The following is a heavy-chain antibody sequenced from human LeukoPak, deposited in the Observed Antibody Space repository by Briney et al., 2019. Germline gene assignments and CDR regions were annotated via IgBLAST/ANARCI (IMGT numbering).Heavy chain of an antibody. J-gene: IGHJ5*02. V-gene: IGHV4-4*07. Sequence: SETLSLTCTVSGGSMSDYYWSWIRQPAGKGLEWIGRFYSSGSTNYNPSLKSRVTISVDASKNQFSLKLSSVTPADTAVYYCARGGYYGSGNDFRFDPWGQGTLVTVSS. D-gene: IGHD3-10*01. CDR2: FYSSGST. CDR3: ARGGYYGSGNDFRFDP. CDR1: GGSMSDYY.